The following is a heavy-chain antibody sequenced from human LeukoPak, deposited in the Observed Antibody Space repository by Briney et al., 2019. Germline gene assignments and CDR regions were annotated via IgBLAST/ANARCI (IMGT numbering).Heavy chain of an antibody. CDR2: INHSGRT. D-gene: IGHD2-8*02. J-gene: IGHJ4*02. V-gene: IGHV4-34*01. Sequence: KPSETLSLTCAVYGGSFSGYYWSWIRQPPGKGLEWIGEINHSGRTNYNPSLKSRVTISVDTSKNQFSLKLSSVTAADTAVYYCARGWSVFDYWGQGTLVTVSS. CDR1: GGSFSGYY. CDR3: ARGWSVFDY.